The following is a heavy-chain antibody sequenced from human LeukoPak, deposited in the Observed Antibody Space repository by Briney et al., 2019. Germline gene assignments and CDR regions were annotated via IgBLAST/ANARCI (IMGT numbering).Heavy chain of an antibody. V-gene: IGHV1-46*03. D-gene: IGHD6-19*01. CDR2: INPSGGST. CDR1: GYTFTSFY. Sequence: GASVKVSCKASGYTFTSFYMHWVRQAPGQGLEWMGIINPSGGSTSYAQKFQGRVTMTGDTSTSTVYMELSSLRSEDTAVYYCASSSGWYDAFDIWGQGTMVTVSS. J-gene: IGHJ3*02. CDR3: ASSSGWYDAFDI.